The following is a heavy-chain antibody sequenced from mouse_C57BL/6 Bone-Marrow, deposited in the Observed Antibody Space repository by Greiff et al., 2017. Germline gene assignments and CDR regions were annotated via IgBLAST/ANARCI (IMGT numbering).Heavy chain of an antibody. V-gene: IGHV2-5*01. J-gene: IGHJ4*01. CDR3: AKNWDYDNYYAMGY. CDR2: IWRGGST. D-gene: IGHD2-4*01. Sequence: VQLQQSGPGLVQPSQSLSITCTVSGFSLTSYGVHWVRQSPGKGLEWLGVIWRGGSTDYNAAFMSRLSINKDNSKSHVFFKMNSLQADDSAIYYCAKNWDYDNYYAMGYWGQGTGVTVSS. CDR1: GFSLTSYG.